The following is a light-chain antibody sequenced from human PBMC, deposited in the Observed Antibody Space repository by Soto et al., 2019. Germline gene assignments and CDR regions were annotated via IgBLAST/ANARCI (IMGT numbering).Light chain of an antibody. V-gene: IGKV1-12*01. CDR3: KQANSFPLT. CDR2: SAS. J-gene: IGKJ3*01. Sequence: DIQMTQSPSSVSASVGDRVTISCRASQGISRWLAWYQQKPGKAPSLLIYSASTLYSGVPSRFSGSGSGTDFTLTISSLQPEDSATYYCKQANSFPLTFGPGTKVDIK. CDR1: QGISRW.